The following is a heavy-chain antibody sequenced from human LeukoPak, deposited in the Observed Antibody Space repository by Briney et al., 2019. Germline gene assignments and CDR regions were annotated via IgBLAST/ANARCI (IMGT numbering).Heavy chain of an antibody. CDR2: IDHSRST. CDR3: ARARGTEAIDY. Sequence: SETLSLTCAVYGGSFSGYYWTWIRQPPGKGLEWIGEIDHSRSTNYNPSLKSRVTISADRSKNQFSLKMRSVTAADTAVYYCARARGTEAIDYRGQGTLVTVSS. CDR1: GGSFSGYY. J-gene: IGHJ4*02. V-gene: IGHV4-34*01. D-gene: IGHD1/OR15-1a*01.